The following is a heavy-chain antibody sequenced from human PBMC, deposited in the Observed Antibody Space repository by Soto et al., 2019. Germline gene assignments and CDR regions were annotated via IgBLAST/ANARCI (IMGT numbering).Heavy chain of an antibody. CDR2: IIPIFGTA. D-gene: IGHD3-10*01. CDR3: ANDYFGVAHYYGMDV. J-gene: IGHJ6*02. V-gene: IGHV1-69*01. Sequence: WVXQXXXQGLEWMGGIIPIFGTANYAQKFQGRVTITADESTSTAYMELSSLRSEDTAVYYCANDYFGVAHYYGMDVWGQGTTVTVSS.